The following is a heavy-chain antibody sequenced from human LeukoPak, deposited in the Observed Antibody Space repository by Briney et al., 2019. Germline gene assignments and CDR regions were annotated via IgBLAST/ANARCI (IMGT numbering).Heavy chain of an antibody. CDR1: GGSISSYY. J-gene: IGHJ4*02. Sequence: SETLSLTCTVSGGSISSYYWSWIRQPAGRGLEWIGRIYTSGSTNYNPSLKSRVTIPVDKSKNQFSLKLSSVTAADTAVYYCARVRYYDSSGYYYFDYWGQGTLVTVSS. D-gene: IGHD3-22*01. CDR3: ARVRYYDSSGYYYFDY. CDR2: IYTSGST. V-gene: IGHV4-4*07.